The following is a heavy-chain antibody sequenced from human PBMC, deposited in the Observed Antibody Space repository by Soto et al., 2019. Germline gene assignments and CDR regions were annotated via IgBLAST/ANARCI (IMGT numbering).Heavy chain of an antibody. J-gene: IGHJ6*02. V-gene: IGHV3-7*01. CDR2: IKQDGSEK. CDR1: RFTFSSDW. Sequence: GGTLRLSCAASRFTFSSDWMSWVRRGAGKGLDWVAKIKQDGSEKYYVDSVKGQLTISRDNAKNSLFLQMNRLRAEDTAVYYCARRGDSSSWFINYYYYGMDVWGQGTTVTVS. CDR3: ARRGDSSSWFINYYYYGMDV. D-gene: IGHD6-13*01.